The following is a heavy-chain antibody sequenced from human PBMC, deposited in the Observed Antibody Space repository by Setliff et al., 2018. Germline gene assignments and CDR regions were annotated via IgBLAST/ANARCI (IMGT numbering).Heavy chain of an antibody. CDR3: ARDPRRSYADFVSNWFDP. V-gene: IGHV1-18*01. J-gene: IGHJ5*02. D-gene: IGHD4-17*01. CDR1: GYSFSNYG. CDR2: IGAHNSNT. Sequence: PSVQVSCKTSGYSFSNYGISWVRQAPGQGLEWLGWIGAHNSNTNYAEKFQGRLSMTTDTSKSTAYMELRSLRSDDTAVYFCARDPRRSYADFVSNWFDPWGQGTPVTVSS.